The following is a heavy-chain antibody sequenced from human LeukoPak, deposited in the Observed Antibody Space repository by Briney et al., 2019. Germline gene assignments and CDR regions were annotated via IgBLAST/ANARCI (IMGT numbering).Heavy chain of an antibody. J-gene: IGHJ4*02. CDR3: AVDFVGTINVFDY. CDR1: GYTFTSYD. V-gene: IGHV1-8*01. Sequence: ASVKVSCKASGYTFTSYDINWVRQATGQGLEWMGWMNPNSGSTGYAQKFQGRVTMTRSTSISTAYMELSSLTSEDTAVYYCAVDFVGTINVFDYWGQGTLVTVSS. CDR2: MNPNSGST. D-gene: IGHD5-12*01.